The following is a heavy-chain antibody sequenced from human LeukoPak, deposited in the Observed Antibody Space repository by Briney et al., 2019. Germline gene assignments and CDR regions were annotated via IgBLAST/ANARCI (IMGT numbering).Heavy chain of an antibody. J-gene: IGHJ6*02. V-gene: IGHV1-24*01. Sequence: GASVKVSCKVSGYTLTELSMHWVRQAPGKGLEWMGGFDPEDGETIYAQKFQGGVTMTEDTSTDTAYMELSSLRSDDTAVYYCARKYPLVSSGWYFSYYYYGMDVWGQGTTVTVSS. CDR2: FDPEDGET. CDR3: ARKYPLVSSGWYFSYYYYGMDV. CDR1: GYTLTELS. D-gene: IGHD6-19*01.